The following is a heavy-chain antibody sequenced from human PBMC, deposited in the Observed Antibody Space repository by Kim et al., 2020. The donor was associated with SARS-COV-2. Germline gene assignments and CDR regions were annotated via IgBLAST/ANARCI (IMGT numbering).Heavy chain of an antibody. J-gene: IGHJ4*01. CDR2: ISYSGKT. CDR1: GGSITSSNLS. V-gene: IGHV4-39*01. D-gene: IGHD5-12*01. Sequence: SETLSLTCTVSGGSITSSNLSWGWIRQPPGKGLEWIGTISYSGKTDYNPSLKSPVTISVDTSNNQFSLRLSSVTATDTAVYYCARHVWDSGYGRWCDYWG. CDR3: ARHVWDSGYGRWCDY.